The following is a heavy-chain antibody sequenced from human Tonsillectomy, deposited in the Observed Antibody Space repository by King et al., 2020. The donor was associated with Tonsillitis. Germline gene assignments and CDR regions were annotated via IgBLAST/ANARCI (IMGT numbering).Heavy chain of an antibody. CDR3: ARDVGGNSDY. CDR2: IYYTGST. D-gene: IGHD4-23*01. CDR1: GGFISSYF. V-gene: IGHV4-59*01. Sequence: VQLQESGPGLVKPSETLSLTCSVSGGFISSYFWSWIRQPPGRVLEWIGYIYYTGSTNYNPSLKSRVTISVDSSKNQFSLRLSSVTAADTAVYYCARDVGGNSDYWGQGTLVTVSS. J-gene: IGHJ4*02.